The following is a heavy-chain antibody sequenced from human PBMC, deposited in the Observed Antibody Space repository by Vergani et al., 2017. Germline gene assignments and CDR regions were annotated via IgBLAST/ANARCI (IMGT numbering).Heavy chain of an antibody. CDR1: GGSISSYY. V-gene: IGHV4-59*01. CDR2: IYYSGST. J-gene: IGHJ6*03. Sequence: QVQLQESGPGLVKPSETLSLTCTVSGGSISSYYWSWIRQPPGKGLEGIGYIYYSGSTNYNPSLKSRVTISVDTSENQFSLKLSSVTAADTAVYYCARGRGDFWSGSLSPYYYYYMDVWGKGTTVTVSS. CDR3: ARGRGDFWSGSLSPYYYYYMDV. D-gene: IGHD3-3*01.